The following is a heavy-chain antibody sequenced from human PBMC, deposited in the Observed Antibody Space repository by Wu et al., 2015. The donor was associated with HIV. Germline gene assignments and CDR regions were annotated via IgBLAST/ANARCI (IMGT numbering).Heavy chain of an antibody. CDR2: ISAYSGNT. V-gene: IGHV1-18*01. CDR3: ASDLLTGHGIKFDL. Sequence: QVQLVQSGAEVKKPGASVKVSCKASGYIVTNFGINWVRQAPGQGLEWMGSISAYSGNTNYPQKFQGRFTMTTDTSTNTAYMNLWSLRSDDTAIYYCASDLLTGHGIKFDLWGQGTQVTVSS. CDR1: GYIVTNFG. J-gene: IGHJ4*02. D-gene: IGHD3-9*01.